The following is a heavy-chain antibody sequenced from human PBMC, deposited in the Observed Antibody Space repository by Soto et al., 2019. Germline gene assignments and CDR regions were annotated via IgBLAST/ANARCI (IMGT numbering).Heavy chain of an antibody. V-gene: IGHV3-23*05. CDR3: AKTPRGGAYGDWYFDL. J-gene: IGHJ2*01. CDR2: IKSSGSPT. D-gene: IGHD5-12*01. Sequence: EVQLLESGGGLVQPGGSLRLSCAASGFTLSTYAMTWVRLAPGRGLEWVSGIKSSGSPTDYPESVKGRFTISRDNLRNTLYLQMNSLRAEDTAIYYCAKTPRGGAYGDWYFDLWGCGTLVTVSS. CDR1: GFTLSTYA.